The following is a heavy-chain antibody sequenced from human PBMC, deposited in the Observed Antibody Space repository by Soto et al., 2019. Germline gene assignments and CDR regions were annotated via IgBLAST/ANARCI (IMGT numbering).Heavy chain of an antibody. J-gene: IGHJ6*02. CDR2: VYHTGNA. V-gene: IGHV4-30-2*01. Sequence: SETLSLTCTVSGGSITTAGYSWSWIRQPPGKALEWIGYVYHTGNAYPKPSLKSRVTKSLDKTKNQFSLKMTSVTAADTALYYCASRPFYYYGLDVWGQGTTVTVSS. CDR1: GGSITTAGYS. CDR3: ASRPFYYYGLDV.